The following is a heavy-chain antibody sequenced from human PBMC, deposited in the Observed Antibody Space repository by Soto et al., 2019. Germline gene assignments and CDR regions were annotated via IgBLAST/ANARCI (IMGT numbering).Heavy chain of an antibody. Sequence: QVQLVQSGAEVKKPGASVKVSCKASGYTFTSYAMHWVRQAPGQRLEWMGWINAGNGNTKYSQKFQGRVTITRDTSASTAYMELSSLRSEDTAVYYCARILTSSGSYVPHFDYWGQGTLVTVSS. D-gene: IGHD1-26*01. CDR3: ARILTSSGSYVPHFDY. CDR1: GYTFTSYA. J-gene: IGHJ4*02. CDR2: INAGNGNT. V-gene: IGHV1-3*01.